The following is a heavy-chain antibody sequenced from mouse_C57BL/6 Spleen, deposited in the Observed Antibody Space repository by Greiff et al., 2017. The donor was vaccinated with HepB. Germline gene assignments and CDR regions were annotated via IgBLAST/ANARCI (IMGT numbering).Heavy chain of an antibody. CDR1: GFNIKDDY. J-gene: IGHJ3*01. D-gene: IGHD3-2*02. CDR3: TKTAQATGAWFAY. Sequence: EVKVVESGAELVRPGASVKLSCTASGFNIKDDYMHWVKQRPEQGLEWIGWIDPENGDTEYASKFQGKATITADTSSNTAYLQLSSLTSEDTAVYYCTKTAQATGAWFAYWGQGTLVTVSA. CDR2: IDPENGDT. V-gene: IGHV14-4*01.